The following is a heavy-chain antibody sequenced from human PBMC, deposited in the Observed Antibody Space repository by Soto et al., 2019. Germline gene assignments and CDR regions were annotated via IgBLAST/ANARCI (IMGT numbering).Heavy chain of an antibody. CDR1: GFTFDTYG. Sequence: GGSLRLSCAASGFTFDTYGMHWVRQVPGKGLQWVAVIWYDGSIKYYADCVRGRFTVSTDNSRNTLYLQMNSPRDEDTAVYYCARIDCTGNNCNPYYHYGMDVWGQGTTVTVSS. D-gene: IGHD2-8*02. CDR3: ARIDCTGNNCNPYYHYGMDV. J-gene: IGHJ6*02. CDR2: IWYDGSIK. V-gene: IGHV3-33*01.